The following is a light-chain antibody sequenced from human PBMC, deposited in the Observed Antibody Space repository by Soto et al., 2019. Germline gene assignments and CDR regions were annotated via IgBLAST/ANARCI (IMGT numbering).Light chain of an antibody. V-gene: IGKV4-1*01. CDR1: QSVLYSSNSKNY. Sequence: DNVMTQSPDSLAVSLGERATINCKSSQSVLYSSNSKNYLAWYQQKPGQPPKLLIYWASTRESGVPDRFSGSGSGTDFTLTISSLQAEDVAVYYCQQYYSTPWTFGQGTKLEIK. CDR2: WAS. J-gene: IGKJ1*01. CDR3: QQYYSTPWT.